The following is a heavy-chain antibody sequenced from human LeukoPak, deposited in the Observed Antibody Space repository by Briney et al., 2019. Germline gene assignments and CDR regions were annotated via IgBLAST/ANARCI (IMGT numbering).Heavy chain of an antibody. CDR3: ATDLALGCFGS. Sequence: GGSLRLSCAASGFTFNHVWMSWVRQAPGKGLEWVGRVKSKDVGTTTDYAAPVKGRFTISRDDSNDSLYLQMDSLKTEDTALYYCATDLALGCFGSWGQGTLVTVSS. D-gene: IGHD7-27*01. CDR1: GFTFNHVW. CDR2: VKSKDVGTTT. J-gene: IGHJ4*02. V-gene: IGHV3-15*01.